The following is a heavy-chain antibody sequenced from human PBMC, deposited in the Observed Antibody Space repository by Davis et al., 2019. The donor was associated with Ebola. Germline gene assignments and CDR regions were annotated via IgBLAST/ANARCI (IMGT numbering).Heavy chain of an antibody. J-gene: IGHJ4*02. Sequence: HTGGSLRLSCAVPGFTFKSYGMHWVRQAPGKGLVWVSRINSDGSSTSYADSVKGRFTISRDNSKNTLYLQMNSLRAEDTAVYYCAKDGNSGYDYGPPFDYWGQGTLVTVSS. V-gene: IGHV3-74*01. CDR3: AKDGNSGYDYGPPFDY. D-gene: IGHD5-12*01. CDR1: GFTFKSYG. CDR2: INSDGSST.